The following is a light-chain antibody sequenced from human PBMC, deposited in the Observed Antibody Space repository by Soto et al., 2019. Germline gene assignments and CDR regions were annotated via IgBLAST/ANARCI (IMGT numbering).Light chain of an antibody. CDR3: QQYNDWPPIT. CDR2: YAS. Sequence: EIMMTQSPVTLSVSPGERVTLSCRASQSVSSNLAWYQQKPGQAPRLLIYYASTRATGIPARFSSSGSGTEFTLTISSLQSEDFAFYYCQQYNDWPPITFGQGTRLEIK. V-gene: IGKV3-15*01. J-gene: IGKJ5*01. CDR1: QSVSSN.